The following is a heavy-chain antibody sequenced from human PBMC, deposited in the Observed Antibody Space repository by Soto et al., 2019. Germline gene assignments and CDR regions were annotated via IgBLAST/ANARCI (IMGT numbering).Heavy chain of an antibody. J-gene: IGHJ4*02. CDR2: ISVYNGNT. CDR3: ARAGQYYDASGYAN. D-gene: IGHD3-22*01. CDR1: GYSFATSG. V-gene: IGHV1-18*01. Sequence: QVKLVQSGTEVKKPGASIKVSCKASGYSFATSGMSWVRQTPGQGLEWMGWISVYNGNTNYAQNLQDRVTMTTDTSTNTAYLEVRNLRSDDTAVYYCARAGQYYDASGYANWGQGTLVTVSS.